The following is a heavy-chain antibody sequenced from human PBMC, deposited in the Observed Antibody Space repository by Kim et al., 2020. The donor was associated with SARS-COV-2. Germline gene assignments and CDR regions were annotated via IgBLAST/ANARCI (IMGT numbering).Heavy chain of an antibody. CDR1: GGSISSGGYY. CDR2: IYYSGSA. V-gene: IGHV4-31*03. D-gene: IGHD3-3*01. CDR3: ARAEGSITIFGVVIQNFDY. J-gene: IGHJ4*02. Sequence: SETLSLTCTVSGGSISSGGYYWSWIRQHPGKGLEWIGYIYYSGSAYHNPSLKSRLTISVDTSKNQFSLRLSSVTAADTAVYYCARAEGSITIFGVVIQNFDYWGQGTLVTVSS.